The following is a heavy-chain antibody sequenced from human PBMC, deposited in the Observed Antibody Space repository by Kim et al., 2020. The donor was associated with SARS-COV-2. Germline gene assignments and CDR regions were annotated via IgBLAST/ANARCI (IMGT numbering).Heavy chain of an antibody. CDR3: ARGGIVGAIDY. J-gene: IGHJ4*02. CDR2: T. Sequence: TSTAQKFQGRVTMTRDTSTSTVYMELSSLRSEDTAVYYCARGGIVGAIDYWGQGTLVTVSS. D-gene: IGHD1-26*01. V-gene: IGHV1-46*01.